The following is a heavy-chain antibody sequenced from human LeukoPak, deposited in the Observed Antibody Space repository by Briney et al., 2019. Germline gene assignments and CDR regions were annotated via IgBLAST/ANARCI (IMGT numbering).Heavy chain of an antibody. J-gene: IGHJ2*01. Sequence: GGSLRLSCAASGFTFSSYAMSWVRQAPGKGLEWVSAISGSGGSTYYADSVKGRFTISRDNSKNTLYLQMNSLRAEDTAVYYCAKGYDYDFWSGYYSWAWYFDLWGRGTLVTVSS. CDR3: AKGYDYDFWSGYYSWAWYFDL. V-gene: IGHV3-23*01. CDR1: GFTFSSYA. D-gene: IGHD3-3*01. CDR2: ISGSGGST.